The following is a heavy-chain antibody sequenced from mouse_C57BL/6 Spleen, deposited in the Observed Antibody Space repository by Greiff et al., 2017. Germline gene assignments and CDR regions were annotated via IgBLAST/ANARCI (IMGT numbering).Heavy chain of an antibody. CDR2: ICSGSSTI. V-gene: IGHV5-17*01. J-gene: IGHJ2*01. D-gene: IGHD6-1*01. CDR3: ARNVPYFDY. CDR1: GSTFSDYG. Sequence: EVKVVESGGGLVKPGGSLKLSCAASGSTFSDYGMTWVRQAPEKGLVWVAYICSGSSTIYYADTVKGRSTISEDNANNTLFLQMTRLRSEATAVYCCARNVPYFDYWGQGTTLTVSS.